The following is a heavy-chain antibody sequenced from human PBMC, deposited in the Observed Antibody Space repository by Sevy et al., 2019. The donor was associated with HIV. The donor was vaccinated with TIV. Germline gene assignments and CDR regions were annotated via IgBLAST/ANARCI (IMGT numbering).Heavy chain of an antibody. Sequence: GGSLRLSCEVSGFTFSNYWMTWVRQAPGKGLEWVANIKEDGSDKYYGDSVKGRFSISRDNAKNSLYLQMNSPRAEDTAVYYCARDGVEGATDFDYWGQGTLVTVSS. V-gene: IGHV3-7*01. D-gene: IGHD2-15*01. CDR2: IKEDGSDK. CDR1: GFTFSNYW. CDR3: ARDGVEGATDFDY. J-gene: IGHJ4*02.